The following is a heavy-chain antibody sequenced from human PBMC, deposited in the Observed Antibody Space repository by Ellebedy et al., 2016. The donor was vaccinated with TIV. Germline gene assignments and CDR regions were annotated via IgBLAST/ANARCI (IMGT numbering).Heavy chain of an antibody. V-gene: IGHV3-7*03. J-gene: IGHJ4*01. D-gene: IGHD1-1*01. Sequence: GESLKISCAASGFTFSTYWMSWVRQAPGKGLEWVANINQGGCETYYVDSVKGRFTMSRDNAKNSLYLQLNSLRAEDTAVYYCARSPATGTVDYWGHGTLVTVSS. CDR2: INQGGCET. CDR1: GFTFSTYW. CDR3: ARSPATGTVDY.